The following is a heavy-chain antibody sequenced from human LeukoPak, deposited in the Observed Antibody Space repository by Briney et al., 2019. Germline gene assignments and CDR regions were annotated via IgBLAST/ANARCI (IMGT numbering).Heavy chain of an antibody. CDR3: ARDSLHFRYSSGWPLLDY. Sequence: SETLSLTCTVSGGSISSSSYYWGWIRQPPGKGLEWIGSIYYSGSTYYNPSLKSRVTISVDTSKNQFSLKLSSVTAADTAVYYCARDSLHFRYSSGWPLLDYWGQGTLVTVSS. V-gene: IGHV4-39*07. CDR1: GGSISSSSYY. J-gene: IGHJ4*02. D-gene: IGHD6-19*01. CDR2: IYYSGST.